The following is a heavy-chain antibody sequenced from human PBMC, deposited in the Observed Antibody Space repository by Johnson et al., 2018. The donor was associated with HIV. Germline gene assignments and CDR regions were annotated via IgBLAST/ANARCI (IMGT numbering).Heavy chain of an antibody. CDR3: AKDERQLGGWSHAFDI. CDR2: ISYDGSNK. J-gene: IGHJ3*02. V-gene: IGHV3-30*18. Sequence: QVQLVESGGGVVQPGRSLRLSCAASGFTFSSYGMHWVRQALGKGLEWVAVISYDGSNKYYADSVKGRFTISRDNSKNTLYLQMSSLKAEDTAVYYCAKDERQLGGWSHAFDIWGQGTMVTVSS. D-gene: IGHD7-27*01. CDR1: GFTFSSYG.